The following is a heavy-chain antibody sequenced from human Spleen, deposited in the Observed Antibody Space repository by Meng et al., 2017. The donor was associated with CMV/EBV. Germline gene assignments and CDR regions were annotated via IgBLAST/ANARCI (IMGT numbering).Heavy chain of an antibody. J-gene: IGHJ3*02. CDR1: GFTLRIYW. D-gene: IGHD3-22*01. Sequence: GESLKISCAASGFTLRIYWMHWVRQIPGKGLVWVSRISSDGSSTTYADSVKGRFTISRDNTKNTVHLQMNSLRAEDTAVYYCARRCYYDSSGCSDAFDIWGQGTMVTVSS. V-gene: IGHV3-74*03. CDR3: ARRCYYDSSGCSDAFDI. CDR2: ISSDGSST.